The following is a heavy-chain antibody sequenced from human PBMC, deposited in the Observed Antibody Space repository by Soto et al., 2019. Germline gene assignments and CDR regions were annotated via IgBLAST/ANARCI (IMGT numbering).Heavy chain of an antibody. CDR1: GCSISSGGYY. CDR3: ARYSAALVDNWFDP. D-gene: IGHD2-15*01. V-gene: IGHV4-31*03. Sequence: PSETLSLTCTVSGCSISSGGYYWSWIRQHPGKGLEWIGYIYYSGSTYYNPSLKSRVTISVDTSKNQFSLKLSSVTAADTAVYYCARYSAALVDNWFDPWGQGTLVTVPQ. J-gene: IGHJ5*02. CDR2: IYYSGST.